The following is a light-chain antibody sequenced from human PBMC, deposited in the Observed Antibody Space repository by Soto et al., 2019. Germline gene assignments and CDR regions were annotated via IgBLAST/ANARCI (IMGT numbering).Light chain of an antibody. CDR1: QSVGSRW. V-gene: IGKV3-20*01. Sequence: EIVLTQSPGTLSLSPGERATLSCRASQSVGSRWLAWYQQKPGQAPRLLIYGASIRATGIPDRFSGSGSVTDFTLTISRLEPEDFAVYYCQQYDSSRTFGQGTKVEMK. CDR3: QQYDSSRT. CDR2: GAS. J-gene: IGKJ1*01.